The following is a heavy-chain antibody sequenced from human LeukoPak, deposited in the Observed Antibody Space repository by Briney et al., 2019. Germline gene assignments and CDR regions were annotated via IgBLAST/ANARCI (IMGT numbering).Heavy chain of an antibody. CDR3: ATQDRDSGSYYYFDY. D-gene: IGHD1-26*01. J-gene: IGHJ4*02. V-gene: IGHV3-66*01. CDR1: GFTVSSNY. CDR2: IYSGGST. Sequence: GGSLRLSCAASGFTVSSNYMSWVRQAPGKGREWGSVIYSGGSTYYADSVKGRFTISRDNSKNTLYLQMNSLRAEDTAVYYCATQDRDSGSYYYFDYWGQGTLVTVSS.